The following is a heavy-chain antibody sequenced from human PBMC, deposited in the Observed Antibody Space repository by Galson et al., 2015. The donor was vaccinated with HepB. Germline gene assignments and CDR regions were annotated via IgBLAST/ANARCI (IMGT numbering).Heavy chain of an antibody. V-gene: IGHV3-30-3*01. D-gene: IGHD6-19*01. Sequence: SLRLSCAASGFTFSSYAMHWVRQAPGKGLEWVAVISYDGSNKYYADSVKGRFTISRDNSKNTLYLQMNSLRAEDTAVYYCAREPSPQWEGSGWTNYYYGMDVWGQGTTVTVSS. CDR2: ISYDGSNK. J-gene: IGHJ6*02. CDR3: AREPSPQWEGSGWTNYYYGMDV. CDR1: GFTFSSYA.